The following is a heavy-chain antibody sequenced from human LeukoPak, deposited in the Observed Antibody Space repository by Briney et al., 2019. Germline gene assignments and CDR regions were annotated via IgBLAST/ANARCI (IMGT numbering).Heavy chain of an antibody. CDR3: ARQLPTRIKNYGMDV. D-gene: IGHD2-15*01. Sequence: SETLSLTCTASGGSISTSSYYWDWLRQSPGKGLEWIGTIFYSGSTFYNPSLKSRVTTSIDTSRNEFSLKLSSVTAADTAVYYCARQLPTRIKNYGMDVWGQGTTVTVSS. J-gene: IGHJ6*02. CDR1: GGSISTSSYY. V-gene: IGHV4-39*01. CDR2: IFYSGST.